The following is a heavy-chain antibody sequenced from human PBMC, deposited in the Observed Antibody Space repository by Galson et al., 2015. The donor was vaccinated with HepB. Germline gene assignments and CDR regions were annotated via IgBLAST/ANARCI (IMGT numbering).Heavy chain of an antibody. Sequence: SLRLSCAASGFTFSSYGMHWVRQAPGKGLEWVAVIWYDGSNKYYADSVKGRFTISRDNSKNTLYLQMNSLRTEDTAVYYCARDGIVAGYYMDVWGKGTTVTVSS. J-gene: IGHJ6*03. CDR1: GFTFSSYG. V-gene: IGHV3-33*01. D-gene: IGHD6-13*01. CDR2: IWYDGSNK. CDR3: ARDGIVAGYYMDV.